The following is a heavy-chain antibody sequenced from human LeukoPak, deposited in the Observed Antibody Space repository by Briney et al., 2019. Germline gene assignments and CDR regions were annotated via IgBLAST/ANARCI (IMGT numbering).Heavy chain of an antibody. V-gene: IGHV3-74*01. J-gene: IGHJ4*02. CDR3: VRDGRGRTPYYC. D-gene: IGHD1-26*01. CDR1: GFSLSDYW. Sequence: GGSLRLSCAASGFSLSDYWMNWVRQVPGKGPVWVSHISPDGRNIAYADSVKGRFTISRDSAKNTLYLQMNSLRVEDTAIYYCVRDGRGRTPYYCGGKGTLVTVSS. CDR2: ISPDGRNI.